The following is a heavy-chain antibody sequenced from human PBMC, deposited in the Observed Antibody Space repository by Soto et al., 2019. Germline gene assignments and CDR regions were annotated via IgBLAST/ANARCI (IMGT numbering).Heavy chain of an antibody. Sequence: QVQLEESGGGVVQPWRSLRLSCEASGFTFNTYSMHWVRQPPGKGLEWLAAIWYDGTQKYYADSVKGRFIISRDNSKKRVYLEMNSLRAEDTAVYYCARAGGTTVTGLWHFDSWGQGTLVTVSS. J-gene: IGHJ4*02. CDR1: GFTFNTYS. CDR2: IWYDGTQK. V-gene: IGHV3-33*01. CDR3: ARAGGTTVTGLWHFDS. D-gene: IGHD4-17*01.